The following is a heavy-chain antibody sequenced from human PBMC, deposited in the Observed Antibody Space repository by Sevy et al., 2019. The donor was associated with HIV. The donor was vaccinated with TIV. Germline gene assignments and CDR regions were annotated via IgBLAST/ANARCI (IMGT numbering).Heavy chain of an antibody. J-gene: IGHJ4*02. CDR3: ATVLRDYGDYLSAF. Sequence: GGSLRLSCAASGFAFRSRAMSWVRQAPGKGLEWVSAISGGGGDTYYAPSVKGRFTISRDNSKDTLYLHLRSLRADDTAMFYCATVLRDYGDYLSAFWGQGTLVTVSS. V-gene: IGHV3-23*01. CDR2: ISGGGGDT. CDR1: GFAFRSRA. D-gene: IGHD4-17*01.